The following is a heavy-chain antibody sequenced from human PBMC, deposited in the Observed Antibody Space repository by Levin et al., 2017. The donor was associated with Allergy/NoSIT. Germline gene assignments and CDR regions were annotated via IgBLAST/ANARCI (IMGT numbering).Heavy chain of an antibody. J-gene: IGHJ5*02. Sequence: ASVKVSCKASGGTFSSYAISWVRQAPGQGLEWMGGIIPIFGTANYAQKFQGRVTITADESTSTAYMELSSLRSEDTAVYYCAAGGDYGDFISKFDPWGQGTLVTVSS. CDR2: IIPIFGTA. CDR3: AAGGDYGDFISKFDP. CDR1: GGTFSSYA. D-gene: IGHD4-17*01. V-gene: IGHV1-69*13.